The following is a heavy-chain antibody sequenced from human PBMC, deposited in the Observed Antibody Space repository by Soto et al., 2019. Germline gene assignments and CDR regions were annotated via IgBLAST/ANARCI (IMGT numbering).Heavy chain of an antibody. J-gene: IGHJ5*02. CDR1: GYTLTELS. V-gene: IGHV1-24*01. D-gene: IGHD3-10*01. Sequence: ASVKVSCKVSGYTLTELSMHWVRQAPGKGLEWMGGFDPEDGETIYAQKFQGRVTMTEDTSTDTAYMELSSLRSEDTAVYYCATSQQVLNYYGSGSYARWFDPWGQGTLVTVSS. CDR2: FDPEDGET. CDR3: ATSQQVLNYYGSGSYARWFDP.